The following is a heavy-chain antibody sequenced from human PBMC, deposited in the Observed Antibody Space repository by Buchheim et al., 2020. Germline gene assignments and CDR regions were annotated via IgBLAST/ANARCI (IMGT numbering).Heavy chain of an antibody. CDR2: IYWDDDK. CDR1: GFSLSTSGVG. J-gene: IGHJ5*02. V-gene: IGHV2-5*02. Sequence: QITLKESGPTLVKPTQTLTLTCTFSGFSLSTSGVGVVWIRQPPGKALEWLSHIYWDDDKRYSPSLQRRLTITKDTSKNQVVLTITSLDPVDTATYYCTLMRTTNHGFDPWGQGTL. CDR3: TLMRTTNHGFDP. D-gene: IGHD2/OR15-2a*01.